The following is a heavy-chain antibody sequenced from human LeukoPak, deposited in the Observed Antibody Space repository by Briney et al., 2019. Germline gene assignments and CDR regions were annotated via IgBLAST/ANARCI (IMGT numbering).Heavy chain of an antibody. D-gene: IGHD3-3*01. V-gene: IGHV1-2*02. CDR3: ARALGTYYDFWSGYLAFDY. J-gene: IGHJ4*02. Sequence: GASVKVSCKASGYTFTGYYMHWVRQAPGQGLEWMGWINPNSGGTNYAQKFQGRVTMTRDTSISTAYMELSRLRSDDTAVYYCARALGTYYDFWSGYLAFDYWGQGTLVTVSS. CDR2: INPNSGGT. CDR1: GYTFTGYY.